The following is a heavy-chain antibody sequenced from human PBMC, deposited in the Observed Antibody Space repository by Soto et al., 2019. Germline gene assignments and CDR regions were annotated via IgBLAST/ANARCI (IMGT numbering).Heavy chain of an antibody. CDR2: IGAASDT. D-gene: IGHD7-27*01. CDR1: GFTFINYD. CDR3: ARGVLGPGDYYYGMDV. J-gene: IGHJ6*02. Sequence: GWSLRLSCASSGFTFINYDMHWVRQAPGEGLEWVSGIGAASDTYYPVSVQGRFTVSRDNAKKSLYLQMNSLRAGDTAVYYCARGVLGPGDYYYGMDVWGQGTTVTVSS. V-gene: IGHV3-13*01.